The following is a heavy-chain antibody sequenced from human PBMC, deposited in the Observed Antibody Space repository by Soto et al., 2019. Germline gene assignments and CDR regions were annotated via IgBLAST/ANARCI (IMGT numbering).Heavy chain of an antibody. J-gene: IGHJ4*02. Sequence: PGGSLRLSCAASGFIFTNYWINWVRQAPGKGLEWVANINPAGSDRRYVDSVKGRFTISRDNAKNSVYLQMNSLRADDTGVYYCARRPENFWSGYPEAFDYWGPGTLVTVSS. V-gene: IGHV3-7*01. CDR3: ARRPENFWSGYPEAFDY. CDR2: INPAGSDR. CDR1: GFIFTNYW. D-gene: IGHD3-3*01.